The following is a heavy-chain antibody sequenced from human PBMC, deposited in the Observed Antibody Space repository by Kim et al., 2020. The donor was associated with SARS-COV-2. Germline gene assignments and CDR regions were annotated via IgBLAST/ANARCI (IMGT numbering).Heavy chain of an antibody. D-gene: IGHD1-1*01. CDR1: GLTFSSYT. J-gene: IGHJ4*02. V-gene: IGHV3-23*01. CDR2: ISANGDRT. CDR3: RELAASRDFDY. Sequence: GGSLRLSGEVSGLTFSSYTMTWVRQAPGKGLEGVSGISANGDRTYNADSVRGRFTISRANSKNTVYLQMTSRRAEDTSLFSCRELAASRDFDYWGQGTLVTVSS.